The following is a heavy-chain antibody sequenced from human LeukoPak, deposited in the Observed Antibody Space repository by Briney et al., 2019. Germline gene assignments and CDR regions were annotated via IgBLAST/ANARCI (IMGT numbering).Heavy chain of an antibody. V-gene: IGHV5-10-1*01. J-gene: IGHJ4*02. CDR2: IDPSDSYT. CDR3: SRSPQGLILDY. CDR1: GYSFTSYW. Sequence: GESLKISCKGSGYSFTSYWISWVRQMPGKGLEWMGRIDPSDSYTNYSPSFQGHVTISADESINTAYLQWTSLKASDTAMYYCSRSPQGLILDYWGQGTLVTVSS. D-gene: IGHD3-22*01.